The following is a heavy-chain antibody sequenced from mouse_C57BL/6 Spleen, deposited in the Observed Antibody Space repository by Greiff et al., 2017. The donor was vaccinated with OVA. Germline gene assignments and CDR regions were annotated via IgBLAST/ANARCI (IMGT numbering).Heavy chain of an antibody. V-gene: IGHV1-64*01. CDR1: GYTFTSYW. D-gene: IGHD1-1*01. Sequence: VKLQQPGAELVKPGASVKLSCKASGYTFTSYWMHWVKQRPGQGLEWIGMIHPNSGSTNYNEKFKSKATLTVDKSSSTAYMQLSSLTSEDSAVYYCAPSYYGSREGYAMDYWGQGTSVTVSS. CDR2: IHPNSGST. CDR3: APSYYGSREGYAMDY. J-gene: IGHJ4*01.